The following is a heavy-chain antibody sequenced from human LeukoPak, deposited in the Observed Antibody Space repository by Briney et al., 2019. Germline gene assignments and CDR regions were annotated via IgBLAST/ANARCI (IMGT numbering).Heavy chain of an antibody. J-gene: IGHJ3*02. V-gene: IGHV4-39*01. Sequence: SETLSLTCTVSGGSISSSTYYWGWIRQPPGKGLEWIGSIYYSGSTYYNPSLKSRVTISVDTSENQFSLKLSSVTAADTAVYYCARDSSSSDAFDIWGQGTMVTVSS. CDR2: IYYSGST. CDR1: GGSISSSTYY. CDR3: ARDSSSSDAFDI. D-gene: IGHD2-2*01.